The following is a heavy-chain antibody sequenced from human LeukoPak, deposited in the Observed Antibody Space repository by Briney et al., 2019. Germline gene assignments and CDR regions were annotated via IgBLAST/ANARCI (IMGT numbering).Heavy chain of an antibody. J-gene: IGHJ4*02. CDR2: ISYDGSNK. CDR3: ARDRQQLGNFDY. CDR1: GFTFSSYA. D-gene: IGHD6-13*01. Sequence: GGSLRLSCAASGFTFSSYAMHWVRQAPGKGLEWVAVISYDGSNKYYADPVKGRFTISRDNSKNTLYLQMNSLRAEDTAVYYCARDRQQLGNFDYWGQGTLVTVSS. V-gene: IGHV3-30-3*01.